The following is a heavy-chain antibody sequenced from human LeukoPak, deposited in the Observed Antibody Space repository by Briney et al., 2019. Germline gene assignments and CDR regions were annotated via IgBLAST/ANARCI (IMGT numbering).Heavy chain of an antibody. CDR2: IYTSGST. V-gene: IGHV4-61*02. Sequence: SPSETLSLTCTVSGDSISSGSYYWSWIRQPAGKGLEWIGRIYTSGSTNYNPSLKSRVTMSVDTSKNQFSLKLSSVTAADTAVYYCARDGGSSWYLTLDYWGQGTLVTVSS. CDR3: ARDGGSSWYLTLDY. CDR1: GDSISSGSYY. J-gene: IGHJ4*02. D-gene: IGHD6-13*01.